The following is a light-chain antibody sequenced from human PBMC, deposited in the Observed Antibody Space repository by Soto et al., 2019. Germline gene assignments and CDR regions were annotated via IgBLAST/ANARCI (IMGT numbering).Light chain of an antibody. CDR2: DNN. J-gene: IGLJ3*02. CDR1: SSNIGAGYY. CDR3: QSYDSSLRAWV. V-gene: IGLV1-40*01. Sequence: QSVLTQPPSVSGAPGQRVTISCTGSSSNIGAGYYVHWYQHLPGTAPKLVIYDNNNRPSGVPDRFSGSKSGTSASLAITGLQAEDEGDYYCQSYDSSLRAWVFGGGTKLTVL.